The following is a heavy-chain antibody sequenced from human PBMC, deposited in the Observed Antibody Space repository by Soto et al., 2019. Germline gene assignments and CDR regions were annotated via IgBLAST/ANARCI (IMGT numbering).Heavy chain of an antibody. CDR3: ARENCGGDCYGYFDY. CDR2: ISYDGSNK. V-gene: IGHV3-30-3*01. CDR1: GFTFDDHT. Sequence: GGSLRLSCAASGFTFDDHTMHWVRQAPGKGLEWVAVISYDGSNKYYADSVKGRFTISRDNSKNTLYLQMNSLRAEDTAVYYCARENCGGDCYGYFDYWGQGTPVTVSS. J-gene: IGHJ4*02. D-gene: IGHD2-21*02.